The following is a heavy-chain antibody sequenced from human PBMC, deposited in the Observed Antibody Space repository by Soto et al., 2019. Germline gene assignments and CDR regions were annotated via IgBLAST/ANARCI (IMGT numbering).Heavy chain of an antibody. CDR2: IIPIFTQT. D-gene: IGHD1-26*01. CDR3: ARGGVGAAGGMDV. CDR1: GYTFTIYT. V-gene: IGHV1-69*08. J-gene: IGHJ6*02. Sequence: QVQLVQSGAEVKKPGSSVKVSCKSSGYTFTIYTVTWVRQALGQVLEWMGRIIPIFTQTNYAQKFQDRVTITTDKSTSTVYMELTGLRYEDTALYYWARGGVGAAGGMDVWGQGTTVTVSS.